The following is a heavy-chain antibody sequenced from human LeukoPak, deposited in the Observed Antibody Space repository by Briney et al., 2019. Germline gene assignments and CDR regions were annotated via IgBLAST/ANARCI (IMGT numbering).Heavy chain of an antibody. CDR1: GDSFNNRNYY. CDR2: LYFTGST. Sequence: TSETLSLTCTVSGDSFNNRNYYWGWIRQPPGKGLEWIGSLYFTGSTYYNPSLKSRVTISLETAKNQFSLKMISVTGADTAVYYCARSLQDIWSGYEAPRRPFDQWGRGTLATVTS. CDR3: ARSLQDIWSGYEAPRRPFDQ. J-gene: IGHJ4*02. V-gene: IGHV4-39*01. D-gene: IGHD6-25*01.